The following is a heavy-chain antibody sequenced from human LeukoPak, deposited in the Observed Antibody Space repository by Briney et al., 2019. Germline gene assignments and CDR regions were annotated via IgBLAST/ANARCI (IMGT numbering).Heavy chain of an antibody. CDR3: ARDQAHSRYYYDSSGFGP. Sequence: TGGSLRLSCAASGFTFSSYWMQWVRQAPGKWLVWVSLINSDGSSTSYADSVKGRFTISRDNAKNTLYLQMNSLRDEEMAVYYCARDQAHSRYYYDSSGFGPWGQGTLVTVSS. CDR1: GFTFSSYW. D-gene: IGHD3-22*01. CDR2: INSDGSST. V-gene: IGHV3-74*01. J-gene: IGHJ5*02.